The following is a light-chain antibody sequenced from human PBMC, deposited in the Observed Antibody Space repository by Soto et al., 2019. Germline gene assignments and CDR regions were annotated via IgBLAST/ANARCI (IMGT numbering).Light chain of an antibody. J-gene: IGKJ2*01. CDR3: QQYGSSYT. V-gene: IGKV3-20*01. CDR1: QSVSSDY. Sequence: EVVLTQSTGTLSFSPGERATLSCRASQSVSSDYLAWYQQKPGQAPRLLIYGASSRATGIPVRFSGSGSGTDFTLTISRLEPEDFAVYYCQQYGSSYTFGQGTKLEIK. CDR2: GAS.